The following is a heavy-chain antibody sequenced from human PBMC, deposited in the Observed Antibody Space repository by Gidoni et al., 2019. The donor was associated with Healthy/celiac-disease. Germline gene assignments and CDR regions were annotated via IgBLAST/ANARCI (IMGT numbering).Heavy chain of an antibody. CDR1: GFTFSNAW. J-gene: IGHJ4*02. CDR3: TTDWPYSGSYRLAY. D-gene: IGHD1-26*01. Sequence: EVQLVESGGGLVKPGGSLRLSCAASGFTFSNAWMSWVRQAPGKGLECVGRIKSKTDGGTTDYAAPVKGRFTISRDDSKNTLYLQMNSLKTEDTAVYYCTTDWPYSGSYRLAYWGQGTLVTVSS. V-gene: IGHV3-15*01. CDR2: IKSKTDGGTT.